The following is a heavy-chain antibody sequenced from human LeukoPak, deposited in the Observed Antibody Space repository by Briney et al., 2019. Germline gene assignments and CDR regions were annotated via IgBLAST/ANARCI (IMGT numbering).Heavy chain of an antibody. J-gene: IGHJ4*02. CDR2: ISYDGSNK. CDR1: GFTFSSYG. Sequence: PGGSLRLSCAASGFTFSSYGMHWVRQAPGKGLEWVAVISYDGSNKYYADSVKGRFTISRDNSKNTPYLQMNSLRAEDTAVYYCAKGWQWLSSFWGQGTLVTVSS. D-gene: IGHD6-19*01. V-gene: IGHV3-30*18. CDR3: AKGWQWLSSF.